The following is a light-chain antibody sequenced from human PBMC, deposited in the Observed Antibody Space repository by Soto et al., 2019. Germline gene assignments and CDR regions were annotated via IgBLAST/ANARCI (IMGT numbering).Light chain of an antibody. CDR2: AAS. J-gene: IGKJ4*01. V-gene: IGKV1-39*01. Sequence: DIQMTQSPSSLSASVGDRVTITCRASQSISSYLNWYQQKPGKAPKLLIYAASSRATGIPARFSGSGSGTDFTLTISSLEPEDSAVYYCHQRHSWLTFGGGTKVEIK. CDR3: HQRHSWLT. CDR1: QSISSY.